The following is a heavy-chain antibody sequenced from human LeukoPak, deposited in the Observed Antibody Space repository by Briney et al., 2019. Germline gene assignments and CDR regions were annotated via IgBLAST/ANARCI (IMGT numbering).Heavy chain of an antibody. CDR1: GGTISSHA. V-gene: IGHV1-69*05. D-gene: IGHD1-7*01. Sequence: SVKVSCKASGGTISSHAISWVRQAPGQGLAWMGGIIPIFGAAKYAQKFQGRVTITTDESTRTAYMELSSLTTKDTAVYYCARGAGTSPIYYWGQGTLVTVSS. J-gene: IGHJ4*02. CDR3: ARGAGTSPIYY. CDR2: IIPIFGAA.